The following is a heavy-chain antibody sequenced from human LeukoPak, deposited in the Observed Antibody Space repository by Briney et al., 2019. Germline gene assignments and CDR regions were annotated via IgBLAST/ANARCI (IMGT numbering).Heavy chain of an antibody. J-gene: IGHJ4*02. CDR3: ARGRGYCSGGSCHYFDY. CDR2: IISRGTTI. CDR1: GFTFGDYS. Sequence: GGSLRLSCAASGFTFGDYSMNWVRQSPGKGLEWVSYIISRGTTIYYADSVKGRFTISRDNAKNSLYLQMNSLRAEDTAVYYCARGRGYCSGGSCHYFDYWGQGTLVTVSS. D-gene: IGHD2-15*01. V-gene: IGHV3-48*01.